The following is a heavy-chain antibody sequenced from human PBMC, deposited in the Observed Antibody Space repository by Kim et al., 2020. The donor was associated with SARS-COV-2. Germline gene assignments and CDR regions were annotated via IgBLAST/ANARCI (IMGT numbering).Heavy chain of an antibody. CDR2: ISGSGGIT. J-gene: IGHJ4*02. V-gene: IGHV3-23*01. D-gene: IGHD5-12*01. CDR1: GFTFSNYD. CDR3: AKLPIWLQHYFGY. Sequence: GGSLRLSCVASGFTFSNYDMSWVRQAPGKGLEWLSSISGSGGITSYADSVKGRFTISRDNSKNTLYLHMNSLRAEDTAVYYCAKLPIWLQHYFGYLGQG.